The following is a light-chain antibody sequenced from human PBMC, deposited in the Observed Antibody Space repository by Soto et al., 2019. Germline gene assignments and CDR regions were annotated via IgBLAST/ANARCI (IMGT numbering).Light chain of an antibody. CDR2: EVT. CDR3: HSYGSSRTHYV. CDR1: SSDVGSYNL. V-gene: IGLV2-23*02. J-gene: IGLJ1*01. Sequence: QSVLTQPASVSASPGQSITISCTGTSSDVGSYNLVSWYQQHPGKAPKLIIYEVTKRPSGVSGRFSGSKSGNTASLTISGLQAEDEADYYCHSYGSSRTHYVFGTGTQLTVL.